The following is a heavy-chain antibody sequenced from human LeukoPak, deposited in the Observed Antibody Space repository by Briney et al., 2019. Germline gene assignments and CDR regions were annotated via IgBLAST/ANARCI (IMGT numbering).Heavy chain of an antibody. V-gene: IGHV3-66*01. J-gene: IGHJ5*02. CDR2: IYSGGST. CDR3: ARALHLWFGMDEGWFDP. Sequence: SGGSLRLSCAASGFTVSSNYMSWVRQAPGKGLEWVSVIYSGGSTYYADSVKGRFTISRDNSKNTLYLQMNSLGAEDTAVYYCARALHLWFGMDEGWFDPWGQGTLVTVSS. D-gene: IGHD3-10*01. CDR1: GFTVSSNY.